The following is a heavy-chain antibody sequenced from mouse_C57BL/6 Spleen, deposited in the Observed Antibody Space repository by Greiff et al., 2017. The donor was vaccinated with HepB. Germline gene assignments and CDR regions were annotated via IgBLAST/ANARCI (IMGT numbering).Heavy chain of an antibody. V-gene: IGHV14-3*01. J-gene: IGHJ4*01. CDR1: GFNIKNTY. Sequence: EVQLQQSVAELVRPGASVKLSCTASGFNIKNTYMHWVKQRPEQGLEWIGRIDPANGNTTYAPKFQGKATITADTSSNTAYLKPSSLTSGETAIYYCARDYGNYNYAMDYWGQGTSVTGSS. D-gene: IGHD2-1*01. CDR2: IDPANGNT. CDR3: ARDYGNYNYAMDY.